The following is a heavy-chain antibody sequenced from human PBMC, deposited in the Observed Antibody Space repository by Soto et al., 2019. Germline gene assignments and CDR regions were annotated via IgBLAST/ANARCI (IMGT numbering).Heavy chain of an antibody. V-gene: IGHV4-31*03. CDR2: IYYSGST. Sequence: QVQLQESGPGLVKPSQTLSLTCTVSGGSISSGGYYWSWIRQHPGKGLEWIGYIYYSGSTYYNPSLKSRVTISVDTSKNQFSLKLSSVTAADTAVYYCARATYDILTGYSHEDAFDIWGQGTMVTVSS. J-gene: IGHJ3*02. D-gene: IGHD3-9*01. CDR1: GGSISSGGYY. CDR3: ARATYDILTGYSHEDAFDI.